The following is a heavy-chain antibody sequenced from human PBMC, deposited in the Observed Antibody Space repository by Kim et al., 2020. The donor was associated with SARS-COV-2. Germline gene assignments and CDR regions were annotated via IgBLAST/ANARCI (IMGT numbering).Heavy chain of an antibody. CDR2: IGTAGDT. J-gene: IGHJ4*02. Sequence: GGSLRLSCAASGFTFSSYDMHWVRQATGKGLEWVSAIGTAGDTYYPGSVKGRFTISRENAKNSLYLQMNSLRAGDTAVYYCARGYCSGGICSYYYFVYWGQGTLDTVS. CDR1: GFTFSSYD. CDR3: ARGYCSGGICSYYYFVY. D-gene: IGHD2-15*01. V-gene: IGHV3-13*01.